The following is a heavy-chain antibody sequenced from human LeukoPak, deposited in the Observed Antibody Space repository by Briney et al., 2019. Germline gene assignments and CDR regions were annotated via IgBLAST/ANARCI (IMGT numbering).Heavy chain of an antibody. CDR2: IKQDGSEK. D-gene: IGHD6-19*01. Sequence: PGGSLRLSCAASGFTFSSYWMSWVRQAPGKGLEWVANIKQDGSEKYYVNSVKGRFTISRDNSKNTLYLQMNSLRAEDTAVYYCAKRGYSSGWYEYWGQGTLVTVSS. J-gene: IGHJ4*02. V-gene: IGHV3-7*03. CDR1: GFTFSSYW. CDR3: AKRGYSSGWYEY.